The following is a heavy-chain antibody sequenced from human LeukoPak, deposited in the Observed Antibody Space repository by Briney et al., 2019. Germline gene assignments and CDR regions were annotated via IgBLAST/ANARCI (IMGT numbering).Heavy chain of an antibody. CDR2: IKSKTDGGTT. D-gene: IGHD2-15*01. J-gene: IGHJ3*02. V-gene: IGHV3-15*07. Sequence: PGGSLRLSCAASGFTFSSYRMHWVRQAPGKGLEWVGRIKSKTDGGTTDYAAPVKGRFTISRDDSKNTLYLQMNSLKTEDTAVYYCTTVAEDCSGGSCYWGAFDIWGQGTMVTVSS. CDR3: TTVAEDCSGGSCYWGAFDI. CDR1: GFTFSSYR.